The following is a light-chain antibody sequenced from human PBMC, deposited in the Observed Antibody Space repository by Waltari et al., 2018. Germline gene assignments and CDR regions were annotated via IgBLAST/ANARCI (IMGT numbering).Light chain of an antibody. CDR1: QSIRRN. V-gene: IGKV3-15*01. J-gene: IGKJ2*01. CDR2: GAS. CDR3: QQYNNWRT. Sequence: LMTQSPATLSVSPGERATLSCRASQSIRRNLAWYQQKPGQAPRLLIYGASTRAPGVPARFSGSGAGTQFTLSISSLQSEDFAVYYCQQYNNWRTFGQGTKLEIK.